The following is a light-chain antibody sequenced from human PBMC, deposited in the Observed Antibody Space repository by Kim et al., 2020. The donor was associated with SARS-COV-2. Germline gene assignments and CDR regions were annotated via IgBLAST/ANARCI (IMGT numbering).Light chain of an antibody. Sequence: SYELTQPPSVSVSPGQTARITCSGDKLGDKYAFWYQQKPGQSPVLVMFQHDKRPSGISQRFSGSNSGNTAILTISGTRTIDEADYYCQAWDSSAAVFGGGTKLLVL. CDR2: QHD. V-gene: IGLV3-1*01. CDR1: KLGDKY. J-gene: IGLJ2*01. CDR3: QAWDSSAAV.